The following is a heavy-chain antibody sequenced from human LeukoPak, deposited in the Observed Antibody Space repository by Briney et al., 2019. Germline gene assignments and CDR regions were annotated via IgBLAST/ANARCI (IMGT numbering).Heavy chain of an antibody. CDR2: INHSGST. CDR1: GGSFSGYY. Sequence: SETLSLTCAVYGGSFSGYYWSWIRQPPGKGLEWIGEINHSGSTNYNPSLKSRVTISVDTSKNQFSLKLSFVTAADTAVYYCARALWAGRASVGFDIWGQGTMVTVSS. J-gene: IGHJ3*02. D-gene: IGHD3-10*01. CDR3: ARALWAGRASVGFDI. V-gene: IGHV4-34*01.